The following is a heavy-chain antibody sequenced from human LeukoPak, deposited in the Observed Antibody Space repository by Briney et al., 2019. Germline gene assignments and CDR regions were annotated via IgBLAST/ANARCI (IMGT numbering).Heavy chain of an antibody. CDR3: ARAERYGDFDY. CDR2: FYISGTT. Sequence: SETLSLTCTVDTESMDSYYWNWVRPPAGKGLEWIGRFYISGTTNYNPSLKSRVTMSVDTSKNQFSLKLSSVTAADTAVYYCARAERYGDFDYWGQGTLVTVSS. V-gene: IGHV4-4*07. J-gene: IGHJ4*02. CDR1: TESMDSYY. D-gene: IGHD5-24*01.